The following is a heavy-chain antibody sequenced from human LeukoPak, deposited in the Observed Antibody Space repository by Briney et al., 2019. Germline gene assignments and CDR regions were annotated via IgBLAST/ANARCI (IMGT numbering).Heavy chain of an antibody. J-gene: IGHJ6*03. D-gene: IGHD6-19*01. CDR3: ARVALASSGWYYYYMDV. CDR1: GGSISSGSYY. CDR2: IYTSGST. Sequence: PSQTLSPTCTVSGGSISSGSYYWSWIRQPAGTGLEWIGRIYTSGSTNYNPSLKSRVTISVDMSKNRISLKLSSVTAADTAVYYCARVALASSGWYYYYMDVWGKGTTVTVSS. V-gene: IGHV4-61*02.